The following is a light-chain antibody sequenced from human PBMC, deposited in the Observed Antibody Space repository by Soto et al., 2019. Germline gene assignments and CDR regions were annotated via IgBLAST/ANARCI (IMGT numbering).Light chain of an antibody. CDR1: QGISTY. CDR3: QKYNSAPWA. V-gene: IGKV1-27*01. J-gene: IGKJ1*01. CDR2: AAS. Sequence: DIQMTQSPSSLSAYVGDRVTITCRASQGISTYLGWHQQRPGKVPKLLIYAASTLQSGVPSRFSGSGSGTDFTLTISSLQPEDVATYYCQKYNSAPWAFGQGTKVEIK.